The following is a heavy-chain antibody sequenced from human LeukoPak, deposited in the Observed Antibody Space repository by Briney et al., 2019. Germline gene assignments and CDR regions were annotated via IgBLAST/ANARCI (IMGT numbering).Heavy chain of an antibody. CDR1: GDSVSNGNYY. Sequence: SETLSLTCTVSGDSVSNGNYYWSWLRQPPGKALEWIGYIYYTGKTYYNPSLESRVTILVDTSRNHFSVKLSSVTAADTAVYYCARSQNYYGSGDYWGQGTLVTVSS. CDR2: IYYTGKT. CDR3: ARSQNYYGSGDY. D-gene: IGHD3-10*01. V-gene: IGHV4-61*03. J-gene: IGHJ4*02.